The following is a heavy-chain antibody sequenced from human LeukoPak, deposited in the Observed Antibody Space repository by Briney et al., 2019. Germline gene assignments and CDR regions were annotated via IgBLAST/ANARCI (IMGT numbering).Heavy chain of an antibody. J-gene: IGHJ4*02. D-gene: IGHD3-3*01. Sequence: GGSLRLSCAASGFTFSSYAMHWVRQAPGKGLEWVAVTSYDGSNKFYADSVKGRFTISRDNSKNTMYLQMNSLRAEDTAVYYCARDGDYDFWSGYYIDYWGQGTLVTVSS. CDR1: GFTFSSYA. CDR2: TSYDGSNK. CDR3: ARDGDYDFWSGYYIDY. V-gene: IGHV3-30*04.